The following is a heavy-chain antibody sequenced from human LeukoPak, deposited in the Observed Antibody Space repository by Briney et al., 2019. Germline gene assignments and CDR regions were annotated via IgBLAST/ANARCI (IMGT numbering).Heavy chain of an antibody. CDR3: ARTHFDSLGWFDP. V-gene: IGHV4-39*01. D-gene: IGHD3-9*01. CDR1: GGFMRSSNFY. CDR2: INYSGHT. J-gene: IGHJ5*02. Sequence: SETLSLTCTVSGGFMRSSNFYWGWIRQSPGKGLEWIGNINYSGHTYYNPSVKSRVTLSVDVSKNRFSLNLTSVTAADTALYFCARTHFDSLGWFDPWGQGIQVIVSS.